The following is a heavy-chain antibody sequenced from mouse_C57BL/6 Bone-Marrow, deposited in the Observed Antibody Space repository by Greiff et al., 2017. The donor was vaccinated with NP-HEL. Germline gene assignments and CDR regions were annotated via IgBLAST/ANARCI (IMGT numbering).Heavy chain of an antibody. J-gene: IGHJ2*01. D-gene: IGHD3-1*01. CDR3: ARSGLGFDY. CDR1: GYTFTDYY. CDR2: IYPGSGNT. Sequence: VKLMESGAELVRPGASVKLSCKASGYTFTDYYINWVKQRPGQGLEWIARIYPGSGNTYYNEKFKGKATLTAEKSSSTAYMQLSSLTSEDSAVYFCARSGLGFDYWGQGTTLTVSS. V-gene: IGHV1-76*01.